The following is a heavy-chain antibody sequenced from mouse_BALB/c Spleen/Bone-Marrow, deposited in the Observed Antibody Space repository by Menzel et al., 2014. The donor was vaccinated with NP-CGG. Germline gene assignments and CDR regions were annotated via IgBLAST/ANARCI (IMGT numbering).Heavy chain of an antibody. CDR2: INPSNGRT. J-gene: IGHJ4*01. Sequence: SGAELVKPGASVKLSCKASGYTFTSYWMHWVKQRPGQGLEWIGEINPSNGRTNYNEKFKSKATLTVDKSSSTAYMQLSSLTSEDSAVYYCARGGGSYYAMDYWGQGTSVTVSS. CDR1: GYTFTSYW. D-gene: IGHD1-1*02. V-gene: IGHV1S81*02. CDR3: ARGGGSYYAMDY.